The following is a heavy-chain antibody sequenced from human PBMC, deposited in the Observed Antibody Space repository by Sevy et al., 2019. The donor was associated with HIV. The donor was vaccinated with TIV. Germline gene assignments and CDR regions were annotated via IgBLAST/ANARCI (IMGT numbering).Heavy chain of an antibody. CDR1: GYTFTSYA. CDR3: ARDGFTYDSCGYYPLFDY. V-gene: IGHV1-3*01. D-gene: IGHD3-22*01. CDR2: INAGNGNT. J-gene: IGHJ4*02. Sequence: ASVKVSCKASGYTFTSYAMHWVRQAPGQRLEWMGWINAGNGNTKYSQKFQGRVTITRDTSAGTAYMGLGSLRSEDTAVYYCARDGFTYDSCGYYPLFDYWGQGTLVTVSS.